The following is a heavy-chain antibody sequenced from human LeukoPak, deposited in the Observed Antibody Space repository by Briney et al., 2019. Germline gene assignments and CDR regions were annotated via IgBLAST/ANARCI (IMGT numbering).Heavy chain of an antibody. D-gene: IGHD6-19*01. J-gene: IGHJ4*02. Sequence: SETLSLTCTVSGGSISSSSYYWGWIRQPPGKGLEWIGSIYYSGSTYYNPSLKSRVTISVDTSKNQFSLKLSSVTAADTAVYCCARHDGYSSGWYYFDYWGQGTLVTVSS. CDR3: ARHDGYSSGWYYFDY. CDR2: IYYSGST. V-gene: IGHV4-39*01. CDR1: GGSISSSSYY.